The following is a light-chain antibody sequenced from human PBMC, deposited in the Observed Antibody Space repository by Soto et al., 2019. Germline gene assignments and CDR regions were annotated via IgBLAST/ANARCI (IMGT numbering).Light chain of an antibody. CDR2: DVS. J-gene: IGLJ1*01. Sequence: QSVLTQPASVSGSPGQSITISCPGGSSDVGGFDHVSWYQQHPGKVPRLLIYDVSSRPSGVSDRFSGSKSGNTASLTISGLQAEDEADYYCNSFTTTNTYVFGTGTKVTGL. CDR3: NSFTTTNTYV. CDR1: SSDVGGFDH. V-gene: IGLV2-14*03.